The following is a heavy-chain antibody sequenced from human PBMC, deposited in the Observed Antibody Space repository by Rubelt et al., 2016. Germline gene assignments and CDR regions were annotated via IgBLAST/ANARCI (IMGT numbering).Heavy chain of an antibody. J-gene: IGHJ5*02. CDR1: GYSFTSYW. Sequence: EVQLVQSGAEVKKPGESLKISCKGSGYSFTSYWISWVRQMPGKGLEWMGRIDPSDSYTNYSPSFQGHVTISADKSISTAYLQWGSLKASDTAMYYWARHAGDGGNSEDWFDPWGQGTLVTVSS. CDR2: IDPSDSYT. CDR3: ARHAGDGGNSEDWFDP. D-gene: IGHD4-23*01. V-gene: IGHV5-10-1*01.